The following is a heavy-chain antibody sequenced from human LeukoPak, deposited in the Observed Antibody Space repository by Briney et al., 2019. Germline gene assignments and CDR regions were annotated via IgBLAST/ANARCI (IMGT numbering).Heavy chain of an antibody. D-gene: IGHD2-2*01. V-gene: IGHV4-39*02. CDR2: VYHTGST. J-gene: IGHJ4*02. CDR3: AREVRDVVAVPAAS. CDR1: GGSMSTDSFY. Sequence: PSETPSLTCTVSGGSMSTDSFYWGWIRQPPGRGLEWIGTVYHTGSTYFNPALKSRLTLSVDTSKSQFSLNLSSVTAADTAVYYCAREVRDVVAVPAASWGQGTLVTVSS.